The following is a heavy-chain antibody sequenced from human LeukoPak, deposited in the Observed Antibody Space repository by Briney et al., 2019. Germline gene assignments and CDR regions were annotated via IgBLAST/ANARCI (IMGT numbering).Heavy chain of an antibody. CDR1: GGSISGSCCY. CDR2: TSYSGST. J-gene: IGHJ4*02. CDR3: SRTTGDSAIIAAH. V-gene: IGHV4-39*01. Sequence: SETLSLTCTVSGGSISGSCCYWGWIRQTPGKDLEWIGSTSYSGSTHYNPSFKSRVTVSVDTSKNQFFLNLSSVTAADTAVYYCSRTTGDSAIIAAHWGQGTPVTVSS. D-gene: IGHD3-16*01.